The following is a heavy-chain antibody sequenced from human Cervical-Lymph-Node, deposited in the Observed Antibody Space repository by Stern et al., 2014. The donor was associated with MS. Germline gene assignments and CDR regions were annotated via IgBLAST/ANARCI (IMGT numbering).Heavy chain of an antibody. J-gene: IGHJ6*02. V-gene: IGHV3-30*03. CDR1: GFSLSNSA. CDR3: MGVGDAMHV. Sequence: VQLVESGGGVVQPGRSLTLSCAASGFSLSNSAMHWVRQAPGKGLEWVGIMSFGGGNKKYGVSVKGRFSISRDMANNTLFLQMNSLRLEDTAVYYCMGVGDAMHVWGQGTTVIVSS. CDR2: MSFGGGNK.